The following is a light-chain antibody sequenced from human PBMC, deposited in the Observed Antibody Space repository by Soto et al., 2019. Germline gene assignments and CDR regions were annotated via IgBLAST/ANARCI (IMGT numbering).Light chain of an antibody. CDR3: KESITWLYC. CDR2: DVS. V-gene: IGKV3-11*01. Sequence: SVLTQSPATWCVSPGKISTLSCSSIQHIINYLIWYQQKPGQAPRLLIYDVSNRATGIPARFSGSGSGTDFTLTISRLQSEDVEGNCGKESITWLYCFTEGTKVDIK. CDR1: QHIINY. J-gene: IGKJ2*03.